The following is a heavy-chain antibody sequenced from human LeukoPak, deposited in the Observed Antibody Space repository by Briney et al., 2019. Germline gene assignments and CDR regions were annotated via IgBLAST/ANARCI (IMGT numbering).Heavy chain of an antibody. CDR3: ARVGHPNYVDY. V-gene: IGHV4-34*01. CDR1: GGSFSGYY. J-gene: IGHJ4*02. Sequence: ETLSLTCAVYGGSFSGYYWSWIRQPPGKGLEWIGEINHSGSTNYNPSLKSRVTISVDTSKNQFSLKLSSVTAADTAVYYCARVGHPNYVDYWGQGTLVTVSS. D-gene: IGHD3-10*01. CDR2: INHSGST.